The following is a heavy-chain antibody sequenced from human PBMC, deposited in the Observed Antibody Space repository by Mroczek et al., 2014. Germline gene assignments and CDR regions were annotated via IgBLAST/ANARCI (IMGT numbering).Heavy chain of an antibody. D-gene: IGHD6-19*01. CDR2: IYYSGST. Sequence: QVQLQDGAPGLVKPSQTLSLTCTVSGGSISSGGYYWSWIRQXPGKGLEWIGYIYYSGSTYYNPSLKSRATISVDTSKNQFSLKLSSVTAADTAVYYCATNSVAGTYWFDPWGQGTLVTVSS. J-gene: IGHJ5*02. V-gene: IGHV4-31*03. CDR1: GGSISSGGYY. CDR3: ATNSVAGTYWFDP.